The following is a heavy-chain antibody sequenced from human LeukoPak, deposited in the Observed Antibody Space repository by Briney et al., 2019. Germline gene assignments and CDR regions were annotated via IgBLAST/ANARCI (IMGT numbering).Heavy chain of an antibody. D-gene: IGHD2-2*01. CDR1: GGSISRYY. J-gene: IGHJ3*02. V-gene: IGHV4-59*12. Sequence: SETLSLTCTVSGGSISRYYWSWIRQPPGKGLEWIGSVYFNGNTYYNPSLKSRVTISVDRSKNQFSLNLNSVTAADTAVYYCARYGLLGLSEINAFDIWGQGTMVTVSS. CDR3: ARYGLLGLSEINAFDI. CDR2: VYFNGNT.